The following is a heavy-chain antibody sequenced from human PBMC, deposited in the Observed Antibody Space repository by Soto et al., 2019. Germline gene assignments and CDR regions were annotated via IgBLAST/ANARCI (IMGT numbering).Heavy chain of an antibody. Sequence: SETLSLTCAVSGGSISSGGYSWSWIRQPPGKGLEWIGYIYHSGSTYYNPSLKSRVTISVDRSKNQFSLKLSSVTAADTAVYYCARDSYYDILTGYPQGWFDPWGQGTLVTVSS. CDR3: ARDSYYDILTGYPQGWFDP. V-gene: IGHV4-30-2*01. CDR1: GGSISSGGYS. J-gene: IGHJ5*02. CDR2: IYHSGST. D-gene: IGHD3-9*01.